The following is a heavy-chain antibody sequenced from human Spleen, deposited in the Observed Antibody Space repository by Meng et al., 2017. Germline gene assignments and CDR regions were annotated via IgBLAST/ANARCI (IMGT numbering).Heavy chain of an antibody. V-gene: IGHV3-53*01. CDR1: GFTVSIYY. J-gene: IGHJ3*02. D-gene: IGHD3-3*01. CDR3: ARDRSGYSTTAFDI. CDR2: MYTGGTK. Sequence: GESLKISCAASGFTVSIYYMSWVRQAPGKGLEWVSVMYTGGTKYYADSVKGRFTISRDHSKNTLFLQMTSLRSEDTAVYFCARDRSGYSTTAFDIWGRGTMVTVSS.